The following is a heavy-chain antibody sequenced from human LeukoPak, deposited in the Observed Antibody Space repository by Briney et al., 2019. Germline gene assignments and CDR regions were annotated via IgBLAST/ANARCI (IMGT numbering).Heavy chain of an antibody. CDR3: ARVVVPAADRWFDP. V-gene: IGHV4-30-2*01. CDR2: IYHSGST. Sequence: PSETLSLTCTVSGGSISSGGYSWSWIRQPPGKGLEWIGYIYHSGSTYYNPSLKSRVTISVDRSKNQFSLKLSSVTAADTAVYYCARVVVPAADRWFDPWGQGTLVTVSS. D-gene: IGHD2-2*01. J-gene: IGHJ5*02. CDR1: GGSISSGGYS.